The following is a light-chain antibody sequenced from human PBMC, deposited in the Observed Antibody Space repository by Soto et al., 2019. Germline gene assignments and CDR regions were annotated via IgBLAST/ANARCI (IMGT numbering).Light chain of an antibody. CDR1: SSDGGGYNF. CDR2: EVS. Sequence: QSALTQPASVSGSPGQSITISCTGTSSDGGGYNFVSWYQQYPGKAPIVIIYEVSNRPSGVSPRFSGSKSGNTASLTISGLQAEDEADYYCNSYTSSSARVFGGGTKLTVL. J-gene: IGLJ3*02. V-gene: IGLV2-14*01. CDR3: NSYTSSSARV.